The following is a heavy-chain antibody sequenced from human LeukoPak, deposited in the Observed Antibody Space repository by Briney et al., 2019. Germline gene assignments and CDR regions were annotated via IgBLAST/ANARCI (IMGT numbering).Heavy chain of an antibody. CDR3: ARDYCSSTSCPFDY. CDR1: GGSFSGYY. Sequence: PSETLSLTCAVYGGSFSGYYWSWLRQPPGKGLEWIGEINHSGSTNYNPSLKSRVTISVDTSKNQFSLKLSSVTAADTAVYYCARDYCSSTSCPFDYWGQGTLVTVSS. V-gene: IGHV4-34*01. CDR2: INHSGST. D-gene: IGHD2-2*01. J-gene: IGHJ4*02.